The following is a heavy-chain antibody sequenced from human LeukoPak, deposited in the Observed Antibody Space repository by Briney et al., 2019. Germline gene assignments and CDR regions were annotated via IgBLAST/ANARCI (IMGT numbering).Heavy chain of an antibody. CDR1: GGSFSGYY. CDR3: ARALPYYYDDDAFDI. Sequence: SETLSLTCAVYGGSFSGYYWRWIRQPPGKGLEWIGEINHSGSTNYNPSLKSRVTISVDTSKNQFSLKLSSVTAADTAVYYCARALPYYYDDDAFDIWGQGTMVTVSS. V-gene: IGHV4-34*01. D-gene: IGHD3-22*01. J-gene: IGHJ3*02. CDR2: INHSGST.